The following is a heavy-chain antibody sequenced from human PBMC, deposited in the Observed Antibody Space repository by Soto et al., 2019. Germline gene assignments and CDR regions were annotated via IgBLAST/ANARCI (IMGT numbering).Heavy chain of an antibody. J-gene: IGHJ3*02. V-gene: IGHV4-59*01. Sequence: SETLXLTCTVSGGSISSYDWSWFRQPPGKGLEWIGCIYYSGSTNYNPSLKSRVTISVDTSKNQFSLKLSSVTAADTAVYYCARENWMATSTGDAFDIWGQGTMVTVSS. CDR3: ARENWMATSTGDAFDI. D-gene: IGHD5-12*01. CDR1: GGSISSYD. CDR2: IYYSGST.